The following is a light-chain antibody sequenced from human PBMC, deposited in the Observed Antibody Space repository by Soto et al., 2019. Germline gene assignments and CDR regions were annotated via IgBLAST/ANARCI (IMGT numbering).Light chain of an antibody. V-gene: IGKV3D-20*01. J-gene: IGKJ1*01. CDR1: QSVSSSY. Sequence: ETVLTQSPATLSLSPGERATLSCGASQSVSSSYLAWYQHKPGLAPRLLIFGASSRATGIPDRFSGSGSGTDFTLTISRLEPEDFAVYYCQQYGSSPQTFGQGTKVEIK. CDR3: QQYGSSPQT. CDR2: GAS.